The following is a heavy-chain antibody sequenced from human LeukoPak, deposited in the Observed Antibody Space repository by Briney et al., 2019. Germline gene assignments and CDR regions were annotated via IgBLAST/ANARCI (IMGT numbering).Heavy chain of an antibody. CDR3: LRGAHYDTSGYYY. V-gene: IGHV3-74*01. CDR1: GFTFDDYG. D-gene: IGHD3-22*01. CDR2: IKNDGTP. Sequence: GGSLRLSCAASGFTFDDYGMSWVRQAPGKGLVWVPRIKNDGTPIYADSVKGRFTISRDNAKNRLYLQINSLRHEDTAVYYCLRGAHYDTSGYYYWGQGALVTVSS. J-gene: IGHJ4*02.